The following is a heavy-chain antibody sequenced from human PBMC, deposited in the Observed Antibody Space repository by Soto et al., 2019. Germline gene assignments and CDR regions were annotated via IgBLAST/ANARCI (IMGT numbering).Heavy chain of an antibody. J-gene: IGHJ6*02. CDR3: ARGNVVVVAATRRRCYGMDV. D-gene: IGHD2-15*01. V-gene: IGHV4-34*01. CDR1: GGSLSGYY. CDR2: INHSGST. Sequence: PSXTLSLTCAVYGGSLSGYYWSWIRQPPVNGLEWSGEINHSGSTNYNPSLKSRVTISVDTSKNQFSLKLSSVTAADTAVYYCARGNVVVVAATRRRCYGMDVWGQGTTVTVSS.